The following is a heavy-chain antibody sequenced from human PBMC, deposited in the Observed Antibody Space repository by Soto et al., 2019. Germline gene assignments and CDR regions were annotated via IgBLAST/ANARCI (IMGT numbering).Heavy chain of an antibody. J-gene: IGHJ6*02. CDR1: GFTFSSYG. D-gene: IGHD4-4*01. CDR2: IWYDGSNK. Sequence: GGSLRLSCAASGFTFSSYGMHWVRQAPGKGLEWVAVIWYDGSNKYYADSVKGRFTISRDNSKNTLYLQMNSLRAEDTAVYYCARDPNPYSNYHYYYYYYCMDVWGQGTTVTVSS. V-gene: IGHV3-33*01. CDR3: ARDPNPYSNYHYYYYYYCMDV.